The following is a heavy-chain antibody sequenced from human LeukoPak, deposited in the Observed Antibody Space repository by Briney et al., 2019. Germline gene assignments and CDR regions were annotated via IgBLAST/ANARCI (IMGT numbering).Heavy chain of an antibody. CDR2: ISGDGRNT. CDR1: GFTFNNFG. J-gene: IGHJ4*02. CDR3: AKDVGGSSFFVY. D-gene: IGHD6-6*01. Sequence: GGSLRLSCAASGFTFNNFGMAWVRQAPGKGPEWVSTISGDGRNTHYADSVKGRFAISRDNSMSMLFLQMSSLRVEDTALYYCAKDVGGSSFFVYWGQGISVTVSS. V-gene: IGHV3-23*01.